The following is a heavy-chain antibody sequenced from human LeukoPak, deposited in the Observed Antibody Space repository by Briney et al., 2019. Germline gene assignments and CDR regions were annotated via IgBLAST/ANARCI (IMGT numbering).Heavy chain of an antibody. CDR1: GFTFSSCA. J-gene: IGHJ4*02. D-gene: IGHD2-8*02. CDR3: PRIGGVWGESAY. V-gene: IGHV3-23*01. CDR2: ISGSGGST. Sequence: GGSLRLSCAAAGFTFSSCAMSWVRQAPGKGLEWVSAISGSGGSTYYADSVKGRFTISRDNSKNTLYLQMNSLRAEDTAVYYCPRIGGVWGESAYWGQGTLVTVSS.